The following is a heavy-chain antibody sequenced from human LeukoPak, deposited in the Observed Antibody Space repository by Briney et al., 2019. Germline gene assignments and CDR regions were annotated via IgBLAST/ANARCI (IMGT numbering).Heavy chain of an antibody. J-gene: IGHJ1*01. Sequence: GASVKVSCKASGYTFTSYGINWVRQAPGQGLEWMGWISAYNGNTNYAQKLQGRVTMTRNTSISTAYMELSSLRSEDTAVYYCARGLRDSSGREYFQDWGQGTLVTVSS. D-gene: IGHD3-22*01. CDR2: ISAYNGNT. CDR1: GYTFTSYG. CDR3: ARGLRDSSGREYFQD. V-gene: IGHV1-18*01.